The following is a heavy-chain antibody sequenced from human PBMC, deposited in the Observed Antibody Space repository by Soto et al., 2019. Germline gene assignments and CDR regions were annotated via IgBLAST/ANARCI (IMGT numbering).Heavy chain of an antibody. CDR1: GGSISSGGYY. Sequence: SETLSLTCTVSGGSISSGGYYWSWIRQHPGKGLEWIGYIYYSGSTYYNPSLKSRVTISVDTSKNQFSLKLSSVTAADTAVYYCARDRAAAGLYYYYGMDVWGQGTTVTVSS. V-gene: IGHV4-31*03. D-gene: IGHD6-13*01. CDR2: IYYSGST. CDR3: ARDRAAAGLYYYYGMDV. J-gene: IGHJ6*02.